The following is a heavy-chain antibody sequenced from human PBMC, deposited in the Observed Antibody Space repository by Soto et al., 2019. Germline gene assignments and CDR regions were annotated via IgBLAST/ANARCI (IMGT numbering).Heavy chain of an antibody. CDR3: ARDMGVSF. V-gene: IGHV3-23*01. Sequence: EVQLLESGGGLVQPGGSLRLSCVASGFSFISHVLNWVRQAPGKGLEWVSGMNGDGRNIFYADSVKGRFTISRDNSKDTRLLPMRSLTAEDTGVNYCARDMGVSFWGQGNVVTVPS. J-gene: IGHJ4*02. CDR1: GFSFISHV. D-gene: IGHD2-8*02. CDR2: MNGDGRNI.